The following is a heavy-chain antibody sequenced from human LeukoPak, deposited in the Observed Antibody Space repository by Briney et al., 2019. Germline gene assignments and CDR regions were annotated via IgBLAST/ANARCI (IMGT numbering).Heavy chain of an antibody. D-gene: IGHD2-15*01. Sequence: GGSLRLSCAASGFSLTSYWMHWVRQAPGKGLVWVSRINSDGRTTTYADLVKGRFTISRDNAKNTVYLQMNSLRVEDTAVYYCASGYCSGGDCYSGWGQGTLVTVSS. CDR2: INSDGRTT. J-gene: IGHJ4*02. CDR1: GFSLTSYW. CDR3: ASGYCSGGDCYSG. V-gene: IGHV3-74*01.